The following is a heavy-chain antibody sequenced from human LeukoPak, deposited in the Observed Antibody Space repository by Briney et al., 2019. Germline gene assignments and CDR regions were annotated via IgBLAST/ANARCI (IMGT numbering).Heavy chain of an antibody. D-gene: IGHD3-10*01. V-gene: IGHV4-59*08. J-gene: IGHJ4*02. Sequence: SETLSLTCTVSGGSISSYYWSWIRQPPGKGLEWIGYIYYSGSTNYNPSLKSRVTISVDTSKNQFSLKLSSVTAADTAVYYCARVRGYFDYWGQGTLVTVSS. CDR1: GGSISSYY. CDR2: IYYSGST. CDR3: ARVRGYFDY.